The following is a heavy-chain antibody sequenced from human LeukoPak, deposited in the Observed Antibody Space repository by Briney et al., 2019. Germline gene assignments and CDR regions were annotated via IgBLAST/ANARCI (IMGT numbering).Heavy chain of an antibody. CDR2: IGSRSNTI. Sequence: GGSLRLSCAASGFAFSSYEMNWVRQAPGKGLEWVSYIGSRSNTIYYADSVRGRFTISRDNAKNLLYLQMNSLRAEDTAVYYCVRKLTTGTSRGAFDYWGQGTLVTVSS. D-gene: IGHD1-1*01. J-gene: IGHJ4*02. CDR3: VRKLTTGTSRGAFDY. V-gene: IGHV3-48*03. CDR1: GFAFSSYE.